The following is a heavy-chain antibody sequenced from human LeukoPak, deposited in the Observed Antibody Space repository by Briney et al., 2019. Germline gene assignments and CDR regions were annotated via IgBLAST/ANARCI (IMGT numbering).Heavy chain of an antibody. Sequence: SETLSLTCAVYGGSFSGYYWSWIRQPPGKGLEWIGEINHSGSTNYNPSLTSRVTISVDTSKNQFSLKLSSVTAADTAIYYCAKVVTGVGPDYWGQGTLVTVSS. V-gene: IGHV4-34*01. CDR3: AKVVTGVGPDY. J-gene: IGHJ1*01. CDR1: GGSFSGYY. CDR2: INHSGST. D-gene: IGHD1-26*01.